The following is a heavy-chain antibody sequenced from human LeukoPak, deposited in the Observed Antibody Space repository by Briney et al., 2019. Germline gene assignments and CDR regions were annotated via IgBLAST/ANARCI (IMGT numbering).Heavy chain of an antibody. Sequence: SVKVSCKASGGTFSSYAISWVRQAPGQGLEWMGGIIPIFGTANYAQKFQGRVTITADESTSTDYMELSSPTSEDTAVYYCARDAFYGDYSYFDSWGQGTLVTVSS. V-gene: IGHV1-69*13. CDR2: IIPIFGTA. CDR1: GGTFSSYA. J-gene: IGHJ4*02. D-gene: IGHD4-17*01. CDR3: ARDAFYGDYSYFDS.